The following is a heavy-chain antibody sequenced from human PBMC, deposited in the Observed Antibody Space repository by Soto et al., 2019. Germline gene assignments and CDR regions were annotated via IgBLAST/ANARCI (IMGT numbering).Heavy chain of an antibody. D-gene: IGHD3-3*01. V-gene: IGHV1-69*13. Sequence: ASVRVSCKXSGGSFGKSAINWVRQTPGQGLEWLGGFIPVYRTLNYAQKFQGRVTITADESTGTANMTLSSLASDDTAVYYCATGVIWIGYFTFDSWGQGTRVTVSS. CDR1: GGSFGKSA. CDR2: FIPVYRTL. CDR3: ATGVIWIGYFTFDS. J-gene: IGHJ4*02.